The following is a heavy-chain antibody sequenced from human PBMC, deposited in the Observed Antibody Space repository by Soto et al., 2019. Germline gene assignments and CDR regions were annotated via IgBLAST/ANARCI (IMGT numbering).Heavy chain of an antibody. J-gene: IGHJ4*02. CDR3: ATYSSPFDY. CDR2: ISATGTTT. V-gene: IGHV3-23*01. Sequence: EVQLMESGGGLVQPGGYLRLSCAASEFSVSSYALNWVRQAPGKGLEWVSAISATGTTTYYADSVKGRFTISSDNSKRTLFLQLDSLSPEDTAVYYCATYSSPFDYWGQGTLVTVSS. CDR1: EFSVSSYA. D-gene: IGHD6-13*01.